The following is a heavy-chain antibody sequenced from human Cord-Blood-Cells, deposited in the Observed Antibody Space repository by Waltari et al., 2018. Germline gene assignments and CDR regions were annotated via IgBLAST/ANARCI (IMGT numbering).Heavy chain of an antibody. CDR3: ARIQGRIAAVANWFDP. CDR1: GGSFSGYY. Sequence: QVQLQQWGAGLLKPSETLSLTCAVYGGSFSGYYWSWIRQPPGKGLEWIGEINHSGSTNYNPSLKSRVTRSVDTSKNQFSLKLSSVTAADTAVYYCARIQGRIAAVANWFDPWGQGTLVTVSS. D-gene: IGHD6-13*01. V-gene: IGHV4-34*01. CDR2: INHSGST. J-gene: IGHJ5*02.